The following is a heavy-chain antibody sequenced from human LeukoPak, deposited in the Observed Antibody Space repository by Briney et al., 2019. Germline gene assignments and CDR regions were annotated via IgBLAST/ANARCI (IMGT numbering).Heavy chain of an antibody. J-gene: IGHJ6*02. D-gene: IGHD6-13*01. CDR1: GFTFSSYD. CDR3: ARTASSSSWYRYGMDV. Sequence: GRSLRLSCAASGFTFSSYDMHWVRQATGKGLEWVSAIGTAGDTYYPGSVKGRFTISRENAKNSLYLQMNSLRAGDTAVYYCARTASSSSWYRYGMDVWGQGTTVTVSS. V-gene: IGHV3-13*01. CDR2: IGTAGDT.